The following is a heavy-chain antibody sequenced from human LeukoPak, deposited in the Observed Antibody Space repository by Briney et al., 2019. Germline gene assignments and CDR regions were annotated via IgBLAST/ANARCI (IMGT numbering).Heavy chain of an antibody. Sequence: SGPTLVKPTQTLTLTCTFSGFSLSTTGVGVGWIRQPPGKALEWLTLIYWDNDKRYSPSLRSRLTIIKDTSKNQVVFTMTNMDPVDTATYYCAHYAYDAFDIWGQGTLVTVSS. CDR3: AHYAYDAFDI. J-gene: IGHJ3*02. CDR1: GFSLSTTGVG. D-gene: IGHD2-2*01. CDR2: IYWDNDK. V-gene: IGHV2-5*02.